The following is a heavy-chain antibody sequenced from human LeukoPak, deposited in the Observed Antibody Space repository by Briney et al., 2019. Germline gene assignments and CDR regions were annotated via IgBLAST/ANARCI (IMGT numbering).Heavy chain of an antibody. V-gene: IGHV1-2*02. CDR1: GYTFTGYY. CDR3: ARSKIPGPYYHYGMDV. Sequence: ASVKVSCKASGYTFTGYYMHWVRQAPGQGLEWMGWINPNSGGTNYAQKFQGRVTMTRDMSISTAYMELSRLRSDDTAVYYCARSKIPGPYYHYGMDVWGQGTTVTVSS. D-gene: IGHD2-2*02. CDR2: INPNSGGT. J-gene: IGHJ6*02.